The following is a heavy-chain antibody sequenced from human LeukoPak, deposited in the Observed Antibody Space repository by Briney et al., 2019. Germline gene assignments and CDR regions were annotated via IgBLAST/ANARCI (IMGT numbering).Heavy chain of an antibody. CDR2: FDPEDGET. V-gene: IGHV1-24*01. J-gene: IGHJ4*02. Sequence: ASVKVSCKVSGYTHTELSMHWVRQAPGKGLEWMGGFDPEDGETIYAQKFQGRVTMTEDTSTDTAYMELSSLRSEDTAVYYCATSSPQYCSSTSCYRSPRRYFDYWVQGTLVTVSS. CDR1: GYTHTELS. CDR3: ATSSPQYCSSTSCYRSPRRYFDY. D-gene: IGHD2-2*01.